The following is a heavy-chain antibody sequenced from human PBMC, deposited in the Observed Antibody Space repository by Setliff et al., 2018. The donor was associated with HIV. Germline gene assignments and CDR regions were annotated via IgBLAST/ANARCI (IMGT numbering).Heavy chain of an antibody. D-gene: IGHD3-22*01. Sequence: PGGSLRLSCAASGFTFSDYSMNWVRQAPGKGLEWISFISGNSGTICSAYSMRGRFTISRDNAKNSLYLQMNSLRAEDTAVYYCARASRGGYYDSCGYDSWGQGTLVTVSS. J-gene: IGHJ4*02. V-gene: IGHV3-48*01. CDR3: ARASRGGYYDSCGYDS. CDR1: GFTFSDYS. CDR2: ISGNSGTI.